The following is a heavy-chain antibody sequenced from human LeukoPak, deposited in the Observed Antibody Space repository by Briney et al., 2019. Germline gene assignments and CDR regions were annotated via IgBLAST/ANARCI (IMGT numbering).Heavy chain of an antibody. Sequence: ASVKVSCNVSVNTLTKFSMHWVRHPPGKGLEWMGGFDLDEGKRIYAQKLKGRVIMTADTSTDTAYMEIKSPTFEDTAVYYCAKGPSGSDYDWYFDLWGRGSLITVSS. D-gene: IGHD4-17*01. J-gene: IGHJ2*01. V-gene: IGHV1-24*01. CDR3: AKGPSGSDYDWYFDL. CDR2: FDLDEGKR. CDR1: VNTLTKFS.